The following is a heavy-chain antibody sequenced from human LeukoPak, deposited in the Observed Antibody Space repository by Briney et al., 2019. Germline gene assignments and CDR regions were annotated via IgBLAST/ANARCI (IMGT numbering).Heavy chain of an antibody. D-gene: IGHD3-16*01. CDR2: ISAYSGNT. CDR3: ARGADTGSYGNLVYFDY. CDR1: GYTFTSYG. V-gene: IGHV1-18*01. J-gene: IGHJ4*02. Sequence: GASVPDSRKASGYTFTSYGISWVRQAPGQGLEWMGLISAYSGNTNFAQKLQGRVTMTTDTSTSTAYMELRSLRSDDTAVYFCARGADTGSYGNLVYFDYWGQGTLVTVSS.